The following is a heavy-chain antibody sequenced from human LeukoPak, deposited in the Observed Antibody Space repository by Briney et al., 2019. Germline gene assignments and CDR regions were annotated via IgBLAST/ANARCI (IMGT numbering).Heavy chain of an antibody. CDR2: ISYDGSNK. Sequence: GSLRLSCAASGFTFSSYAMHWVRQAPGKGLEWVAVISYDGSNKYYADSVKGRFTISRDNSKNTLYLQMNSLRAEDTAVYYCARAPPPAPVPTHFDYWGQGTLVTVSS. V-gene: IGHV3-30-3*01. CDR3: ARAPPPAPVPTHFDY. CDR1: GFTFSSYA. J-gene: IGHJ4*02. D-gene: IGHD3-10*02.